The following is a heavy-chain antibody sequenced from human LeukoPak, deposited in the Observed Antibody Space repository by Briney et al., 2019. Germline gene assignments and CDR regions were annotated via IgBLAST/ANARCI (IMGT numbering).Heavy chain of an antibody. J-gene: IGHJ4*02. Sequence: GASVKVSCKASGYTFTSYGVSWVRQAPGQGLEWMGWISAYNGNTNYAQKLQGRVTMTTDASTSTAYMELRSLRSDDTAVYYCARVRGKMATIKIVDYWGQRTLVTVSS. CDR1: GYTFTSYG. D-gene: IGHD5-24*01. CDR3: ARVRGKMATIKIVDY. CDR2: ISAYNGNT. V-gene: IGHV1-18*01.